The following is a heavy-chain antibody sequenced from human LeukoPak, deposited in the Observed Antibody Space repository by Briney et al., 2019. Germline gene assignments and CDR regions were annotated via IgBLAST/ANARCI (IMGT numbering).Heavy chain of an antibody. V-gene: IGHV4-61*02. J-gene: IGHJ5*02. Sequence: PSETLSLTCTVSGGSISSGSYYWSWIRQPAGKGLEWIGRIYTSGSTNYNPSLKSRVTISVDTSKNQFPLKLSSVTAADTAVYYCARDQELLWFGELLSDNWFDPWGQGTLVTVSS. D-gene: IGHD3-10*01. CDR3: ARDQELLWFGELLSDNWFDP. CDR1: GGSISSGSYY. CDR2: IYTSGST.